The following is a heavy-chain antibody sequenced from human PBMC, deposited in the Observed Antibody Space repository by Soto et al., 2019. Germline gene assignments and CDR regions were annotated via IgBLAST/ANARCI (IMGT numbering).Heavy chain of an antibody. J-gene: IGHJ5*02. CDR3: ARDLLVRGAYNWFDP. CDR2: IKQDGSEK. CDR1: GFTFGSYW. V-gene: IGHV3-7*01. D-gene: IGHD3-10*01. Sequence: PGGSLRLSCAASGFTFGSYWMSWVRQAPGKGLEWVANIKQDGSEKYYVDSVKGRFTISRDNAKNSLYLQMNSLRAEDTAVYYCARDLLVRGAYNWFDPWGQGTLVTVSS.